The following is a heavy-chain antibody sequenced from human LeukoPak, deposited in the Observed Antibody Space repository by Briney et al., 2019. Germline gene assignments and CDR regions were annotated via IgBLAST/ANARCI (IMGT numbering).Heavy chain of an antibody. Sequence: PSETLSLTCAVYGGSFSGYYWSWIRQPPGKGLEWIGEINHSGSTNYNPSLKSRVIISVDTSKNQFSLKLSSVTAADTAVYYCARVGYVGVVPAADNWFDPWGQRTLVAVSS. CDR1: GGSFSGYY. CDR3: ARVGYVGVVPAADNWFDP. J-gene: IGHJ5*02. D-gene: IGHD2-2*01. V-gene: IGHV4-34*01. CDR2: INHSGST.